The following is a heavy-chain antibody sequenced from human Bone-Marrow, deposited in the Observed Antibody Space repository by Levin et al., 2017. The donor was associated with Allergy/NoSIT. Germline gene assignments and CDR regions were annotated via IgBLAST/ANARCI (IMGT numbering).Heavy chain of an antibody. CDR2: IGTDSGT. V-gene: IGHV3-13*01. D-gene: IGHD2-21*01. CDR1: GFTFSSYD. CDR3: ARGDSSWGIYGMDV. Sequence: PGGSLRLFCLASGFTFSSYDMHWVRQVPGKGLEWVSSIGTDSGTDFPDSVKGRFSISRENARNSLFLQITSLRVGDTAVYYCARGDSSWGIYGMDVWGQGTTVTVSS. J-gene: IGHJ6*02.